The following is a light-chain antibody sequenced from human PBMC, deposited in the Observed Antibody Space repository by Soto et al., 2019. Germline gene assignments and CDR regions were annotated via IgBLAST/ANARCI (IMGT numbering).Light chain of an antibody. CDR1: QSISISY. CDR3: QQYGSSPWT. Sequence: EIVLTQSPGTLSLSPGERATLSCRGSQSISISYLAWYQQKPGQAPRLLIYGASSRATGIPDRFSGSGSGTDFTLTISRLEPEDFAVYYCQQYGSSPWTFGLGTKVEIK. J-gene: IGKJ1*01. V-gene: IGKV3-20*01. CDR2: GAS.